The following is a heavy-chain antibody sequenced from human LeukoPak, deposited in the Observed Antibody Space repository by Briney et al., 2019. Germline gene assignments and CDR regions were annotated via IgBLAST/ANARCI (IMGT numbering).Heavy chain of an antibody. Sequence: PSETLSLTCTVSGGSIGSYYWSWIRQPPGKGLEWIVYIYYSGSTNYNPSLKSRVTISVDTSKNQFSLKLSSVTAADTAVYYCARDDGDYGGYYFDYWGQGTLVTVSS. V-gene: IGHV4-59*01. J-gene: IGHJ4*02. D-gene: IGHD4-17*01. CDR2: IYYSGST. CDR3: ARDDGDYGGYYFDY. CDR1: GGSIGSYY.